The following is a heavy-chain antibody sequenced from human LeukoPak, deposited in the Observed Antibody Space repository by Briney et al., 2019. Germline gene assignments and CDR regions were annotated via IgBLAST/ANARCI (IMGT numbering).Heavy chain of an antibody. D-gene: IGHD6-6*01. CDR3: ARVRRSSSGGLYFDY. CDR2: INPNSGGT. Sequence: GVSVKVSCKASGYTFTGYYMHWVRQAPGQGLEWMGWINPNSGGTNYAQKLQGRVTMTTDTSTSTAYMELRSLRSDDTAVYYCARVRRSSSGGLYFDYWGQGTLVTVSS. V-gene: IGHV1-2*02. CDR1: GYTFTGYY. J-gene: IGHJ4*02.